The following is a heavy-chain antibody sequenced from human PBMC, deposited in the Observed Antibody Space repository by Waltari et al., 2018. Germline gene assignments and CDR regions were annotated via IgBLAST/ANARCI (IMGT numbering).Heavy chain of an antibody. V-gene: IGHV1-69*12. CDR2: IIPIFGTA. D-gene: IGHD6-13*01. CDR1: GGNFSSYA. J-gene: IGHJ4*02. Sequence: QVQLVQSGAEVKKPGSSVKVSCKASGGNFSSYATTWVRQAPGQGLEWMGGIIPIFGTANYAQKFQGRVTITADESTSTAYMELSSLRSEDTAVYYCARVSAAAASLDYWGQGTLVTVSS. CDR3: ARVSAAAASLDY.